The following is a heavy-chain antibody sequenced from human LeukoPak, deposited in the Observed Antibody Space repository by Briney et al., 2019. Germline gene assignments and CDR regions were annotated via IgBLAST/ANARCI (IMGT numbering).Heavy chain of an antibody. CDR1: GGSISSGSYY. Sequence: SETLSLTCTVSGGSISSGSYYWSWIRQPPGKGLEWIGYIYYSGSTNYNPSLKSRVTISVDTSKNQFSLKLSSVTAADTAVYYCAWGYSSGWYPAWVGFDIWGQGTMVTVSS. CDR3: AWGYSSGWYPAWVGFDI. D-gene: IGHD6-19*01. CDR2: IYYSGST. V-gene: IGHV4-61*01. J-gene: IGHJ3*02.